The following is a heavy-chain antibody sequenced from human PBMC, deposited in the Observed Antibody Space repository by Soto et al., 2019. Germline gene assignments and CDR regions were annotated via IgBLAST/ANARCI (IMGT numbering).Heavy chain of an antibody. Sequence: SETLSLTCTVSGGSVSSSSYYWGWVRQPPGKGLEWIGSVYYSGSTYYNPSLESRVTISVDTSKNQFSLKLSSVTAADTAVYYCARTIVGDAFDIWGQGTMVTISS. CDR2: VYYSGST. CDR1: GGSVSSSSYY. V-gene: IGHV4-39*07. CDR3: ARTIVGDAFDI. D-gene: IGHD1-26*01. J-gene: IGHJ3*02.